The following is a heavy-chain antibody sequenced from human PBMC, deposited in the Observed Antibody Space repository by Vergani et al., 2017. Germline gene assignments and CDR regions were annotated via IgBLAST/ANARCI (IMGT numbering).Heavy chain of an antibody. V-gene: IGHV1-18*04. CDR3: AREKMFGSRIPSVWFDP. CDR2: ISAYNGNT. Sequence: QVPLVQSGAEVKKPGASVKVSCKASGYTFTGYYMQWVRQAPGQGLEWMGWISAYNGNTNYAQKLQGRVTMTTDTSTSTAYMELRSLRSDDTAVYYCAREKMFGSRIPSVWFDPWGQGTLVTVSS. D-gene: IGHD2-2*01. J-gene: IGHJ5*02. CDR1: GYTFTGYY.